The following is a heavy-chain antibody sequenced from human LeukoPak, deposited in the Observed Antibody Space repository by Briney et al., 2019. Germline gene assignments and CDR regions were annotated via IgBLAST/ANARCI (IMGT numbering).Heavy chain of an antibody. J-gene: IGHJ4*01. Sequence: PGGSLRLSCAASGFTFSSYGMHWVRQAPGKGLEWVAVISYDGSNKYYADSVKGRFTISRGNSKNTLYLQMNSLRAEDTAVYYCAKDPYYYDSSGYLDYWGQGTLVTVSS. CDR3: AKDPYYYDSSGYLDY. V-gene: IGHV3-30*18. CDR1: GFTFSSYG. D-gene: IGHD3-22*01. CDR2: ISYDGSNK.